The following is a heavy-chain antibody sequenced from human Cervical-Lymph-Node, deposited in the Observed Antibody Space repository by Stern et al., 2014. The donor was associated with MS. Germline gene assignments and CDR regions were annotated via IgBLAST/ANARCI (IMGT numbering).Heavy chain of an antibody. CDR1: GFSFSSYW. CDR3: ATLGWADY. J-gene: IGHJ4*02. CDR2: IDSDGSAT. V-gene: IGHV3-74*02. Sequence: EVQLVESGGGLVQPGGSLRLSCAASGFSFSSYWMHWVRQAPGKGLVWVSRIDSDGSATVYAASVQVRFSISRDNAKNPLYLQMNSLRAEDTAVYYCATLGWADYWVQGTLVTVSS. D-gene: IGHD5-24*01.